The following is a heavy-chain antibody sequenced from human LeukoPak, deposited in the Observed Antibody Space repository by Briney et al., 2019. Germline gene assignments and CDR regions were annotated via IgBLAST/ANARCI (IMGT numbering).Heavy chain of an antibody. Sequence: PGGSLRLSCAASGFTFSSYAMSWVRQAPGKGLEWVSAISGSGGSTYYADSVKGRFTISRDNSKNTLYLQMNSLRAEDTAVYYCAKDPNYDSINPVFYWGQGTLVTVSS. CDR3: AKDPNYDSINPVFY. J-gene: IGHJ4*02. V-gene: IGHV3-23*01. D-gene: IGHD3-22*01. CDR1: GFTFSSYA. CDR2: ISGSGGST.